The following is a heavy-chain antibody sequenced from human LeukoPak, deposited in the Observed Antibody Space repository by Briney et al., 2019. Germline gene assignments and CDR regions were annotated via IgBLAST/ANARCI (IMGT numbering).Heavy chain of an antibody. V-gene: IGHV4-59*01. Sequence: PSETLSLTCTVSGDSIGSYFWSWIRQPPGKGLEWIGYIYYSGSTSYNPSLKSRVTISVDTSKNQFSLKLSSVTAADTAVYYCARVGGEYYYDSSGYYLPNWYFDLWGRGTLVTVSS. CDR1: GDSIGSYF. J-gene: IGHJ2*01. CDR3: ARVGGEYYYDSSGYYLPNWYFDL. CDR2: IYYSGST. D-gene: IGHD3-22*01.